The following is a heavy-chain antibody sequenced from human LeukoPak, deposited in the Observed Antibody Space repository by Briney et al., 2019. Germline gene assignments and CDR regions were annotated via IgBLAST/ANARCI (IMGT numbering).Heavy chain of an antibody. V-gene: IGHV1-46*01. CDR2: INPSGGST. D-gene: IGHD2-21*02. Sequence: ASVKVSCKASGYTFTSYYMHWVRQAPGQGLEWMGIINPSGGSTSYAQKFQGRVTMTRDTSTSTVYMELSRLRSEDTAVYYCARANLAYCGGDCYDLWGRGTLVIVSS. CDR3: ARANLAYCGGDCYDL. CDR1: GYTFTSYY. J-gene: IGHJ2*01.